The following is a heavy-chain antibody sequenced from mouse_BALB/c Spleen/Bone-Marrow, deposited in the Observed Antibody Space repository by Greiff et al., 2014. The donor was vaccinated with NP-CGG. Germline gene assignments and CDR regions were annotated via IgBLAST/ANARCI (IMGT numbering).Heavy chain of an antibody. V-gene: IGHV1S30*01. J-gene: IGHJ3*01. Sequence: VHVKQSGPELVKPGPSVKISCKASGYSFTGYYMHWVKQSHGKSLEWIGEINPYNGGTSYNQKFKGKATLTVDTSSSTAFMELHSLTSEDSLVYYCARQLYGNYVYWGQGTLVTVSA. CDR3: ARQLYGNYVY. CDR2: INPYNGGT. D-gene: IGHD2-10*02. CDR1: GYSFTGYY.